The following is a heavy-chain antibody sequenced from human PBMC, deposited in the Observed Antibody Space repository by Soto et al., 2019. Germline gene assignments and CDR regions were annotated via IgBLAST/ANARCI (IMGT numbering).Heavy chain of an antibody. J-gene: IGHJ6*02. D-gene: IGHD2-21*01. Sequence: PSETLSLTCTVSGASISGFYWSWIRKSAGKGLEWIGRIYATGTTDYNPSLKSRVMMSVDTSKKQFSLKLRSVTAADTAVYYCARAGYSYYSGMDGWCQGPTVTVSS. CDR2: IYATGTT. V-gene: IGHV4-4*07. CDR3: ARAGYSYYSGMDG. CDR1: GASISGFY.